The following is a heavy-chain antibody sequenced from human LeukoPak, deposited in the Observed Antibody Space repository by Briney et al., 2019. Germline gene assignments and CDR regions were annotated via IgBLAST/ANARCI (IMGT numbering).Heavy chain of an antibody. Sequence: SVKVSCKASGGTFSSYAISWVRQAPGQGLEWMGGIIPIFGTANYAQKSQGRVTITTDESTSTAYMELSSLRSEDTAVYYCARVLSSDYDKSYFDYWGQGTLVTVSS. CDR2: IIPIFGTA. CDR3: ARVLSSDYDKSYFDY. V-gene: IGHV1-69*05. J-gene: IGHJ4*02. CDR1: GGTFSSYA. D-gene: IGHD3-22*01.